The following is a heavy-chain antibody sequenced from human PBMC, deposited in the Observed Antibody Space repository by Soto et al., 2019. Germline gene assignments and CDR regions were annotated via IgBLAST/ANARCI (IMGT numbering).Heavy chain of an antibody. CDR2: IYHSGST. D-gene: IGHD5-12*01. Sequence: SETLSLTCAVSGGSISSGGYSWSWIRQPPGKGLEWIGYIYHSGSTYYNPSLKSRVTISVDRSKNQFSLKLSSVTSADTAVYYCASGLVATLHYWGQGTLVTVSS. CDR1: GGSISSGGYS. V-gene: IGHV4-30-2*01. J-gene: IGHJ4*02. CDR3: ASGLVATLHY.